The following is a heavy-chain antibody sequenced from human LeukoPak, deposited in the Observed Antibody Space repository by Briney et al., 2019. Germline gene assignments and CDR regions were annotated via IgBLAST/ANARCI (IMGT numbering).Heavy chain of an antibody. Sequence: KTSETLSLTCAVYGASFSGYYWSWIRQPPGKGLEWIGEINHSGSTNYNPSLKSRVTISVDTSKNQFSLKLSSVTAADTAVYYCARHRAQYSSSWYRVGRPNWFDPWGQGTLVTVSS. D-gene: IGHD6-13*01. CDR1: GASFSGYY. CDR3: ARHRAQYSSSWYRVGRPNWFDP. V-gene: IGHV4-34*01. J-gene: IGHJ5*02. CDR2: INHSGST.